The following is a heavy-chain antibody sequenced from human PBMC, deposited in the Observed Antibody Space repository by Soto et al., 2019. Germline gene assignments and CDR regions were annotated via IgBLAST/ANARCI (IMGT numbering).Heavy chain of an antibody. D-gene: IGHD3-3*01. CDR2: ISAYNGNT. CDR3: ARNLTFDFWSGTRIDY. Sequence: ASVKVSCKASGYTFTSSGISWVRQAPGQGLEWMGWISAYNGNTNYAQKLQGRVTMTTDTSTSTAYMELRSLRSDDTAVYYCARNLTFDFWSGTRIDYWGQGTLVTVSS. J-gene: IGHJ4*02. CDR1: GYTFTSSG. V-gene: IGHV1-18*01.